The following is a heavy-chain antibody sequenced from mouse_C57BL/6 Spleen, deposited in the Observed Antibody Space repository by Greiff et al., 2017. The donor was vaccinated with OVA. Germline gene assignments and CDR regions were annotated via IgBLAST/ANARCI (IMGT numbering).Heavy chain of an antibody. CDR2: INPGSGGT. J-gene: IGHJ2*01. CDR1: GYAFTNYL. D-gene: IGHD2-4*01. Sequence: VQLQESGAELVRPGTSVKVSCKASGYAFTNYLIEWVKQRPGQGLEWIGVINPGSGGTTYNEKFKGKATLTADKSSSTAYMQRSSLTSEDSAVYFCARDYDYIDYWGQGTTLTVSS. V-gene: IGHV1-54*01. CDR3: ARDYDYIDY.